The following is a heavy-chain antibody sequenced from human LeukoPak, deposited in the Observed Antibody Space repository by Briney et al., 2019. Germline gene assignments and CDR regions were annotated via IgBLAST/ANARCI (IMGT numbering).Heavy chain of an antibody. V-gene: IGHV4-30-2*01. D-gene: IGHD1-14*01. CDR1: GGSISSGGYY. J-gene: IGHJ2*01. CDR2: IYHSGST. Sequence: SQTLSLTCTVSGGSISSGGYYWSWIRQPPGKGLEWIGYIYHSGSTYYNPSLKSRVTISVDRSKNQFSLKLSSVTAADTAVYYCARNGGGPRGYWYFDHWGRGTLVTVSS. CDR3: ARNGGGPRGYWYFDH.